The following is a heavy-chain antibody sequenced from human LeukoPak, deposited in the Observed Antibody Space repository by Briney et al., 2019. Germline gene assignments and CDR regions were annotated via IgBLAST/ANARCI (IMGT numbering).Heavy chain of an antibody. V-gene: IGHV4-59*11. CDR1: GGSLSGHY. J-gene: IGHJ4*02. CDR3: ARFSWGCSTASCYLTN. Sequence: SETLSLTCTVGGGSLSGHYWGWIRQPPGQGLELVGHIYYTGTTFYNPSLNSRVTITLDTSRNQFSLRLTSVIAADTAVYYCARFSWGCSTASCYLTNWGQGALVTVSS. D-gene: IGHD2-2*01. CDR2: IYYTGTT.